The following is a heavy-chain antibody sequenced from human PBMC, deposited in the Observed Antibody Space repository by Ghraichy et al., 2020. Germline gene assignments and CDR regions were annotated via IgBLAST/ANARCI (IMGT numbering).Heavy chain of an antibody. CDR1: GGSINNYY. Sequence: ESLNISCSVSGGSINNYYWNWIQQPPGEGLEWIGNIYYSGSTIYNPSLKSRVTISLDTSKNQFSLKLTSVTAADTAVYYCARGLPTAYGSGTYYNPFDYWGQGTLVTVSS. CDR2: IYYSGST. J-gene: IGHJ4*02. D-gene: IGHD3-10*01. V-gene: IGHV4-59*01. CDR3: ARGLPTAYGSGTYYNPFDY.